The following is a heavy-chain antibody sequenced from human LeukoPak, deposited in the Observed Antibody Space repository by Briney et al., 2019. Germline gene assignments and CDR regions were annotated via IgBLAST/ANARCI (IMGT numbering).Heavy chain of an antibody. CDR2: INHSGST. CDR1: GGSFSGYY. CDR3: ARRRMVYANYCYFYYMDV. D-gene: IGHD2-8*01. J-gene: IGHJ6*03. Sequence: PSETLSLTCAVYGGSFSGYYWNWIRQPPGKGLEWIGEINHSGSTNYNPSLKSRVSISVDTSKNQFSLKLSSVTAADTAVYFCARRRMVYANYCYFYYMDVWGKGTTVTVSS. V-gene: IGHV4-34*01.